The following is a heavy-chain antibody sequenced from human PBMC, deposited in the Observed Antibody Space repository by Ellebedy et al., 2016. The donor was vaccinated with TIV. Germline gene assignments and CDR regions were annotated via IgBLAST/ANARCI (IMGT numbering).Heavy chain of an antibody. J-gene: IGHJ4*02. CDR1: GYTFTGYY. D-gene: IGHD3-3*01. Sequence: ASVKVSXKASGYTFTGYYITWVRQAPGQGLEWLGRISVYSGDTNYAQKLQGRVTMTTDTSTTTAYMELRSLSSDDTAVYYCARASQTVEYLDYWGQGTVVSVSS. V-gene: IGHV1-18*04. CDR2: ISVYSGDT. CDR3: ARASQTVEYLDY.